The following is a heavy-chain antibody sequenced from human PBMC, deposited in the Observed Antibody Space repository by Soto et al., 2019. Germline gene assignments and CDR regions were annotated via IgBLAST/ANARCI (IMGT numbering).Heavy chain of an antibody. V-gene: IGHV1-18*04. CDR2: ISANNGNI. CDR1: GYTFTVYY. D-gene: IGHD3-10*02. CDR3: ARGPMLGRFDY. J-gene: IGHJ4*02. Sequence: ASVKVSCKASGYTFTVYYMHWVRQAPGQGLEWMGWISANNGNINYPQKVQGRVTMTTETSTNTAYMELRSLRFDDTAVYYCARGPMLGRFDYWGQGTLVTVSS.